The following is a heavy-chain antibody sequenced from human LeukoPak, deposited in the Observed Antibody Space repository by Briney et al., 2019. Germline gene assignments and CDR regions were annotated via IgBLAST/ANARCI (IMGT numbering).Heavy chain of an antibody. Sequence: PGGSLRLSCAASGFTFSSYSMTWVRQAPGKGLEWVSSISSSSSYIYYADSVKGRFTISRGNAKNSLYLQMNSLRAEDTAVYYCARVGSYGDYATNWGQGTLVTVSS. CDR2: ISSSSSYI. V-gene: IGHV3-21*01. CDR3: ARVGSYGDYATN. J-gene: IGHJ4*02. D-gene: IGHD4-17*01. CDR1: GFTFSSYS.